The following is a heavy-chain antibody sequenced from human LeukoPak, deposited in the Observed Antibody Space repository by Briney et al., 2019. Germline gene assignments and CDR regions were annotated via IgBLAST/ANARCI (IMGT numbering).Heavy chain of an antibody. CDR3: ASSISHYYYYMDV. Sequence: SETLSLTCTVSGGSISSYYWSWIRQPPGKGLEWIGYIYTSGSTNYNPSLKSRVTISVDTSKNQFSLKLSSVTAADTAVYYCASSISHYYYYMDVWGKGTTVTVSS. V-gene: IGHV4-4*09. J-gene: IGHJ6*03. CDR2: IYTSGST. CDR1: GGSISSYY. D-gene: IGHD3-3*02.